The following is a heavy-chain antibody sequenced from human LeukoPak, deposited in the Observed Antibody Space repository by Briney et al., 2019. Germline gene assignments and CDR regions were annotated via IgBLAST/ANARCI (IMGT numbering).Heavy chain of an antibody. CDR3: AREGCSSTSCYANWFDP. Sequence: SETLSLTCTVSGGSISSYYWSWIRQPAGKGLEWIGRIYTSGSTNYNPSLKSRVTISVDTSKNQFSLKLSSVTAADTAVYYCAREGCSSTSCYANWFDPWGQGTLVTVSS. V-gene: IGHV4-4*07. CDR2: IYTSGST. D-gene: IGHD2-2*01. CDR1: GGSISSYY. J-gene: IGHJ5*02.